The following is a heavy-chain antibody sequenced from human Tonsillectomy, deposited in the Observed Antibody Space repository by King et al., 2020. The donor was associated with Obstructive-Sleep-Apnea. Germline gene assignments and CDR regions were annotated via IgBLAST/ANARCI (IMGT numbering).Heavy chain of an antibody. J-gene: IGHJ4*02. CDR2: IRSDGSYD. D-gene: IGHD3-10*01. CDR3: ARDGIPYYYGKGYDFEY. Sequence: VQLVESGGGVVQPGGSLRLSCAASGFTFSSFGMHWVRQTPGKGLEGVAFIRSDGSYDYCADSVKGRFTISRENSKNMLYLQMNSLRVEDTAVYYCARDGIPYYYGKGYDFEYWGQGTPGTLSS. CDR1: GFTFSSFG. V-gene: IGHV3-30*02.